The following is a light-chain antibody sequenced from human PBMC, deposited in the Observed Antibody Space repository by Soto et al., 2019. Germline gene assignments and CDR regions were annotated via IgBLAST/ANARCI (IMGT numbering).Light chain of an antibody. V-gene: IGLV2-23*01. J-gene: IGLJ1*01. CDR3: CSYAGIFSYYV. CDR1: SSDVGNYDL. Sequence: QSVLTQPASVSGSPGQSITISCTGTSSDVGNYDLVSWYQQRPGKAPKLLIYENINRPSGVSDRFSASKSGNTASLTISGLQAEDEADYYCCSYAGIFSYYVFGSGPKVTVL. CDR2: ENI.